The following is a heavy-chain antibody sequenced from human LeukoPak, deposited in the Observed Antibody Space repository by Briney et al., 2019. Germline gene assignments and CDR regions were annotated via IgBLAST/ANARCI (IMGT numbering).Heavy chain of an antibody. J-gene: IGHJ3*02. Sequence: PSETLSLTCAVSDDSFSSHYWTWIRQPPGKGLDWIGYISYIGRTDYNPSLKSRVTISIDTSKNQFSLKLTSVTAADTAVYYCARDLVTVTKGFDIWGQGTMVSVSS. V-gene: IGHV4-59*11. CDR1: DDSFSSHY. CDR3: ARDLVTVTKGFDI. D-gene: IGHD4-17*01. CDR2: ISYIGRT.